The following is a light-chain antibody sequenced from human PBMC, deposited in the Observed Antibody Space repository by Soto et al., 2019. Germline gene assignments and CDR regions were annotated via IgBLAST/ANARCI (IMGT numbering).Light chain of an antibody. CDR1: SSDVGAYSY. Sequence: QSVLTQPPSASGSPGQSVTISCTGTSSDVGAYSYVSWYQQHPGKAPKLMIYEVSKRPSGVPDRFSGSKSGNTASLTVSGLQAEDEADYYCSSYAGSNNFVVFGGGTK. CDR3: SSYAGSNNFVV. CDR2: EVS. V-gene: IGLV2-8*01. J-gene: IGLJ2*01.